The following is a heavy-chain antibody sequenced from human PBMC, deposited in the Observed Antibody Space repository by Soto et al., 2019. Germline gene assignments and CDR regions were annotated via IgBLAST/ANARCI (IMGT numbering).Heavy chain of an antibody. J-gene: IGHJ4*02. Sequence: GGSLRLSCAASGFTFSTHSMNWVRQAPGKGLEWISYITSSSVTMYADSVNGRFTISRDNAKNSLYLQMNGLRAEDTAVYFCVGEVGFQLIYWGQGTLVTVSS. D-gene: IGHD2-2*01. CDR2: ITSSSVT. CDR3: VGEVGFQLIY. V-gene: IGHV3-48*01. CDR1: GFTFSTHS.